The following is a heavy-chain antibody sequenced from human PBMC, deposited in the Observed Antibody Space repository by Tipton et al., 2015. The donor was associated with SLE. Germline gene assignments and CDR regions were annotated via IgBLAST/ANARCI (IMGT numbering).Heavy chain of an antibody. CDR3: ARDKNGDYYDY. J-gene: IGHJ4*02. V-gene: IGHV4-4*07. CDR2: IYATGIT. D-gene: IGHD4-17*01. Sequence: TLSLTCTVSGDSISSYYWSWIRQPAGKGLEWIGHIYATGITNYTPSLKSRVTISVDTSKNQFSLKLSSVTAADTAVYYCARDKNGDYYDYWGQGTLVTVSS. CDR1: GDSISSYY.